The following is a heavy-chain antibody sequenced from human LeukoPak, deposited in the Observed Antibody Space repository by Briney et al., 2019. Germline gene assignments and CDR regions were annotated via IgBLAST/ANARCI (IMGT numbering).Heavy chain of an antibody. CDR3: ARARRITIFGVVTHGMDV. J-gene: IGHJ6*02. CDR2: INPNSGGT. D-gene: IGHD3-3*01. CDR1: GYTFTGYY. V-gene: IGHV1-2*06. Sequence: GASVKVSCKASGYTFTGYYMHWVRQAPGQGLEWMGRINPNSGGTNYAQKFQGRITMTRDTSISTAYMELSSLRSEDTAVYYCARARRITIFGVVTHGMDVWGQGTTVTVSS.